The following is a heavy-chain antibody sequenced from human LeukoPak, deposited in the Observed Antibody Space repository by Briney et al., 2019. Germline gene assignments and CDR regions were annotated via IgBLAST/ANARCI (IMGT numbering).Heavy chain of an antibody. CDR1: GSTFNSYA. D-gene: IGHD6-19*01. V-gene: IGHV3-23*01. Sequence: GGSLRLSCAASGSTFNSYAMSWVRQAPGKGLEWVSSISGSADNTYYAEAVKGRLTISRDNSKNTLYLQMNGLRAEDTAVYYCAKDRIGSVAGDYWGQGTLVTVSS. J-gene: IGHJ4*02. CDR3: AKDRIGSVAGDY. CDR2: ISGSADNT.